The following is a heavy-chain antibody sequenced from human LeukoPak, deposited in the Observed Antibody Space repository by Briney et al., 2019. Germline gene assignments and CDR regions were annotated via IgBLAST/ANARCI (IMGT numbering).Heavy chain of an antibody. CDR2: IHHSWSS. CDR1: ADPLSIGVHY. CDR3: ARGGNRFGGFYFDY. J-gene: IGHJ4*02. V-gene: IGHV4-31*03. Sequence: PSQTLSLPSTLSADPLSIGVHYWPWIRQLPGKGLESIGFIHHSWSSRHNPSLKDRVAISVDAYRKQFALRLSSVTAADTAIYYCARGGNRFGGFYFDYWGQGIQVIVSS. D-gene: IGHD3-10*01.